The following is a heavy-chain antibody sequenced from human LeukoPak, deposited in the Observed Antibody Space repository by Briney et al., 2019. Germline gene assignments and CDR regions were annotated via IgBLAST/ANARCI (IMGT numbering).Heavy chain of an antibody. V-gene: IGHV3-30-3*01. CDR2: ISYDGSNK. J-gene: IGHJ6*02. Sequence: PGGSLRLSCAASGFTFSSYAMHWVRPAPGKRLEWVAVISYDGSNKYYADSVKGRFTISRDNSKNTLYLQMNSLRAEDTAVYYCAMLNCYGSGVCYGMDVWGQGTTVTVSS. D-gene: IGHD3-10*01. CDR1: GFTFSSYA. CDR3: AMLNCYGSGVCYGMDV.